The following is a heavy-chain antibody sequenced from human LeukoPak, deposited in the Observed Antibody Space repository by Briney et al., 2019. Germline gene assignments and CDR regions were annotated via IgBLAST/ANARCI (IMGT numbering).Heavy chain of an antibody. D-gene: IGHD3-3*01. J-gene: IGHJ6*02. CDR3: ARHFDAYYDFWSTYGMDV. Sequence: GSLRLSCAASGFTFSRYAMSWIRQPPGKGLEWIGYIYYSGSTNYNPSLKSRVTISVDTSKNQFSLKLSSVTAADTAVYYCARHFDAYYDFWSTYGMDVWGQGTTVTVSS. CDR1: GFTFSRYA. CDR2: IYYSGST. V-gene: IGHV4-59*08.